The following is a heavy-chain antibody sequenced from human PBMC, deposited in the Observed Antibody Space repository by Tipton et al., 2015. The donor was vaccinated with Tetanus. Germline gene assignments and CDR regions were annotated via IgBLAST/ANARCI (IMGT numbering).Heavy chain of an antibody. V-gene: IGHV3-30*04. CDR1: GFTFSSYA. CDR2: ISYDGSNK. D-gene: IGHD3-10*01. CDR3: ARAESGAFDI. Sequence: SLRLSCAASGFTFSSYAMHWVRQAPGKGLEWVAVISYDGSNKYYADSVKGRFTISRDNSKNTLYLQMNSLRAEDTAVYYCARAESGAFDIWGQGTMVTVSS. J-gene: IGHJ3*02.